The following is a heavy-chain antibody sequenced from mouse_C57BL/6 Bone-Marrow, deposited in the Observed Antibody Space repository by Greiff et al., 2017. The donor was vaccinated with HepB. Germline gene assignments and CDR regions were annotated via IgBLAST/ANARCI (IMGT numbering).Heavy chain of an antibody. D-gene: IGHD1-1*01. CDR1: GYTFTDYE. Sequence: QVHVKQSGAELVRPGASVTLSCKASGYTFTDYEMHWVKQTPVHGLEWMGAIDPETGGTAYNQKFKGKAILTADKSSSTAYMELRSLTSEDSAVYYGTRSGGYYTWFAYWGQGTLVTVSA. V-gene: IGHV1-15*01. J-gene: IGHJ3*01. CDR3: TRSGGYYTWFAY. CDR2: IDPETGGT.